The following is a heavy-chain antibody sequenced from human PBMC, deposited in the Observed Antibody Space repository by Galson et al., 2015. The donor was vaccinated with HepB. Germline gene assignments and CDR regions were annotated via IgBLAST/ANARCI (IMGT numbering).Heavy chain of an antibody. D-gene: IGHD2-15*01. V-gene: IGHV3-30*04. J-gene: IGHJ4*02. Sequence: SLRLSCAASGFTFSSYAMHWLRQAPGKGLEWVAVISYDGSNKYYADSVKGRFTISRDNSKNTLYLQMNSLRAEDTAVYYCARDGGTAGYCSGGSCYSYFDYWGQGTLVTVSS. CDR1: GFTFSSYA. CDR2: ISYDGSNK. CDR3: ARDGGTAGYCSGGSCYSYFDY.